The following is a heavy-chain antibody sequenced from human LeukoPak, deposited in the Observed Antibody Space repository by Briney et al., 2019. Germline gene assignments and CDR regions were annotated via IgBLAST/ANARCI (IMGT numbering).Heavy chain of an antibody. CDR2: IYYSGSN. Sequence: SETLSLTCTVSGDSISSYYWSWIRQPPGKGLEWIGYIYYSGSNNYNPSLKSRVTISVDTSKKQFSLKLSSVTAADTAAYYCARGRGAFGDFAYWGQGTLVTVSS. CDR3: ARGRGAFGDFAY. V-gene: IGHV4-59*01. J-gene: IGHJ4*02. D-gene: IGHD3-16*01. CDR1: GDSISSYY.